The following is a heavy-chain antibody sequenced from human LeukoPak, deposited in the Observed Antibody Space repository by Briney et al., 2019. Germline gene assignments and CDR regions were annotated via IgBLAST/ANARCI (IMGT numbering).Heavy chain of an antibody. CDR1: GFTVSSNY. Sequence: GGSLRLSCAASGFTVSSNYMSWVRQAPGKGLEWGSVIYSGGSTYYTDSVKGRFTISRDNSKNTLYLQMSSLRVEDTAVYYCARIGYCSRTSCHTGYYYGMDVWGQGTTVIVSS. CDR2: IYSGGST. D-gene: IGHD2-2*02. CDR3: ARIGYCSRTSCHTGYYYGMDV. J-gene: IGHJ6*02. V-gene: IGHV3-53*01.